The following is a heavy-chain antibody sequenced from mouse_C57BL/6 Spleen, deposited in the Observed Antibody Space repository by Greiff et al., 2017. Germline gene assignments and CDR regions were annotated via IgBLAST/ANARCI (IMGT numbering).Heavy chain of an antibody. CDR1: GYTFTDYE. CDR2: IDPETGGT. V-gene: IGHV1-15*01. D-gene: IGHD1-1*01. Sequence: QVQLQQSGAELVRPGASVTLSCKASGYTFTDYEMHWVKQTPVHGLEWIGAIDPETGGTAYNQKFKGKAILTADKSSSTAYMELRSLTSEDSAVYYCTNTRYYCRTFAYWGQGTLVTVSA. J-gene: IGHJ3*01. CDR3: TNTRYYCRTFAY.